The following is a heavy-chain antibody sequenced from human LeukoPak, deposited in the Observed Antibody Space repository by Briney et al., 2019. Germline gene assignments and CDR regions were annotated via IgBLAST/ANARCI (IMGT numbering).Heavy chain of an antibody. CDR3: ATEVIIAVTGNDY. V-gene: IGHV3-15*07. CDR2: IRSKTHGETI. J-gene: IGHJ4*02. D-gene: IGHD6-19*01. Sequence: GGSLRLSCAVSGFTFSDHHMDWVRQAPGKGLEWVGRIRSKTHGETIDYAAPVRGRSTIPRDDSKNTLYLQLNSLKTEDTAVYYCATEVIIAVTGNDYWGQGSLVTVSS. CDR1: GFTFSDHH.